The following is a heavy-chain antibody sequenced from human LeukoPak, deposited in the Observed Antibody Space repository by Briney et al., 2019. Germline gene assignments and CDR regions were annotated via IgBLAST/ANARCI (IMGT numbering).Heavy chain of an antibody. CDR2: ISYDGSNK. CDR3: ARVPPYSSGFLNGMDV. Sequence: GGSLRLSCAVSGFTFSSYAMHWVRQAPGKGLEWVAVISYDGSNKYYADSVKGRITISRDNSKNTLYLQMNSLRAEDTAVYYCARVPPYSSGFLNGMDVWGKGTTVTVSS. D-gene: IGHD6-19*01. V-gene: IGHV3-30*04. CDR1: GFTFSSYA. J-gene: IGHJ6*04.